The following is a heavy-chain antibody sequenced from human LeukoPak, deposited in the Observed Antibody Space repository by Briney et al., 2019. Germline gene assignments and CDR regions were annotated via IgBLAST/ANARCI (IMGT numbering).Heavy chain of an antibody. D-gene: IGHD2-2*01. CDR1: GFTFSYYG. J-gene: IGHJ6*03. Sequence: LAGGSLRLSCAASGFTFSYYGMHWVRQAPGKGLEWVAVIWNDGSNRYYADSVKGRFTISRDNSQYTLYLQMNGLRAEDTAVYYCARVSSNTTCPDCYYMDVWGKGTTVTVSS. CDR3: ARVSSNTTCPDCYYMDV. V-gene: IGHV3-33*01. CDR2: IWNDGSNR.